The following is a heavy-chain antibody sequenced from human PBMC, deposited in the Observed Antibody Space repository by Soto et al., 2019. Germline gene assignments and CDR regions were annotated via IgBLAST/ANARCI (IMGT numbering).Heavy chain of an antibody. D-gene: IGHD3-16*01. CDR1: GGSFSDNY. J-gene: IGHJ5*02. Sequence: PSETLSLTCAVYGGSFSDNYWSWIRQPPGKGLEWLGEINHSGNTNHNPSLKSRVTILADTSKKQFSLKLSSVTAADTAVYYCARGRGEIQGPWGQGTLVTVSS. CDR3: ARGRGEIQGP. V-gene: IGHV4-34*01. CDR2: INHSGNT.